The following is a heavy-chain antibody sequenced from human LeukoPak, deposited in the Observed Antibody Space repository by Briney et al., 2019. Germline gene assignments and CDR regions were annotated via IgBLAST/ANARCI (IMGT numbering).Heavy chain of an antibody. V-gene: IGHV4-31*03. CDR2: IYYSGST. Sequence: SETLSLTCTVSGGSISSGGYYWSWIRQHPGKGLEWIGYIYYSGSTYYNPSLKSRVTISVDTSKNQFSLKLSSVTAADTAVYYCARVETTANAFDLWGQGTMVTVSS. D-gene: IGHD4-11*01. J-gene: IGHJ3*01. CDR3: ARVETTANAFDL. CDR1: GGSISSGGYY.